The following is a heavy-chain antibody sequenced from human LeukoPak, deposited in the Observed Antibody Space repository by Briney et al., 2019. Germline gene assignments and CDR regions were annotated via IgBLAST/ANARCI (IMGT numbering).Heavy chain of an antibody. J-gene: IGHJ4*02. CDR2: ISGSGGST. D-gene: IGHD5-18*01. Sequence: PGGSLRLSCAASGFTFNSYGMSWVRQAPGKGLEWVSAISGSGGSTYYADSVKGRFTISRDNSKNTLYLQMNSLRAEDTAVYYCAKDRGEIQLWFGRKIGFDYWGQGTLVTVSS. CDR1: GFTFNSYG. CDR3: AKDRGEIQLWFGRKIGFDY. V-gene: IGHV3-23*01.